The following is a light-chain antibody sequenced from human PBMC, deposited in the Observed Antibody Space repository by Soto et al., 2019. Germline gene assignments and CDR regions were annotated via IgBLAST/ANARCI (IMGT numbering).Light chain of an antibody. Sequence: TQSPSFLSASVGDRVTITCRASQGISSYLAWYQQKPGQAPRLVIYDIFTRATGVPTRISGSGSGTEFTLTISSLQSEDFAVYYCQQYNSWPLTFGGGTKVEIK. V-gene: IGKV3D-15*01. CDR3: QQYNSWPLT. CDR1: QGISSY. J-gene: IGKJ4*01. CDR2: DIF.